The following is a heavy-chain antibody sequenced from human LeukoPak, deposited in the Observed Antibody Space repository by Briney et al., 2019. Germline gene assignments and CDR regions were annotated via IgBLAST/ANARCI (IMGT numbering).Heavy chain of an antibody. CDR3: ARATPRYSSSWYYHFDY. D-gene: IGHD6-13*01. CDR1: GGSISSYY. CDR2: IYYSGST. V-gene: IGHV4-59*01. Sequence: SETLSLTCTVSGGSISSYYWSWIRQPPGKGLEWIGYIYYSGSTNYNPSLKSRVTISVDTSKNQFSLKLSSVTAADTAVYYCARATPRYSSSWYYHFDYWGQGTLGTVS. J-gene: IGHJ4*02.